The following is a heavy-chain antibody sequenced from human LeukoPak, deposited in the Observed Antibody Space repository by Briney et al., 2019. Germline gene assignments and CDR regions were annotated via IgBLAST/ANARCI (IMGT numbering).Heavy chain of an antibody. D-gene: IGHD3-10*01. J-gene: IGHJ3*02. V-gene: IGHV3-74*01. CDR3: ARAPDMVRGVISRAFDI. CDR2: INSDGSST. Sequence: PGGSLRLSCAASGFTFSSYWMDWVRHAPGKGLVWVSRINSDGSSTSYADSVKGRFTISRDNANNTLYLQMNSLRAEDTAVYYCARAPDMVRGVISRAFDIWGQGTMVTVSS. CDR1: GFTFSSYW.